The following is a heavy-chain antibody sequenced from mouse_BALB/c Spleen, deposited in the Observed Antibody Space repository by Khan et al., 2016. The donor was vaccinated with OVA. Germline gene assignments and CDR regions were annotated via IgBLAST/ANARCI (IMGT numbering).Heavy chain of an antibody. V-gene: IGHV1-77*01. D-gene: IGHD4-1*01. CDR2: SYLGRDGT. CDR1: GYIFTDYV. CDR3: ARGGWDVFAY. Sequence: QVQLQQSGPELVKPGASEKMSCKASGYIFTDYVMNWVKQRTGQGLEWIGQSYLGRDGTYYNEIFKDKATLTAVRSSSTAYMQLNSLTSDDSAVYFCARGGWDVFAYWGQGTLVTVSA. J-gene: IGHJ3*01.